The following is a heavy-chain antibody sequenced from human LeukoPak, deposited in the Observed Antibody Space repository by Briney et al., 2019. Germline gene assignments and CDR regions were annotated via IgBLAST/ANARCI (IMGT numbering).Heavy chain of an antibody. Sequence: GASVKVSCKASGYTFTSYGISWVRQAPGQGLEWMGWMNPNSGNTGYAQKFQGRVTMTRNTSISTAYMELSSLRSEDTAVYYCASAIGYALYYGMDVWGQGTTVTVSS. V-gene: IGHV1-8*02. J-gene: IGHJ6*02. CDR1: GYTFTSYG. CDR2: MNPNSGNT. D-gene: IGHD3-16*01. CDR3: ASAIGYALYYGMDV.